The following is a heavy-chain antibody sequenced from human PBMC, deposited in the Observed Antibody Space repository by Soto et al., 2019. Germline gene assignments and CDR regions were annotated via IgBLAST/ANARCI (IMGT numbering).Heavy chain of an antibody. D-gene: IGHD3-22*01. J-gene: IGHJ4*02. V-gene: IGHV3-53*02. CDR3: ARRSSGYPYYFDY. CDR2: IYSGGST. Sequence: EVQLVETGGGLIQPGGSLRLSCAASGFTVSTNYMSWVRQAPGKGLEWVSLIYSGGSTYYPDSVKGRFTISSDNSKNTLYLQMTGLRAEDTAVYYCARRSSGYPYYFDYWGQGTLVTVSS. CDR1: GFTVSTNY.